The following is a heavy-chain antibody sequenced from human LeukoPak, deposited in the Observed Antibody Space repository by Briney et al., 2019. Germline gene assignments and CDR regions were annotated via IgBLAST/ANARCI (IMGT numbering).Heavy chain of an antibody. Sequence: GGSLRLSCEASGFTFTMYWMTWVRQAPGKGLEWVANIKQDGSEKYYVDSVKGRFTISRDNAKNSLYLQMNSLRVEDTALYYCPRDRHRSGGTYYRCFWGPVTLVTVSS. V-gene: IGHV3-7*04. J-gene: IGHJ4*02. CDR2: IKQDGSEK. D-gene: IGHD1-26*01. CDR1: GFTFTMYW. CDR3: PRDRHRSGGTYYRCF.